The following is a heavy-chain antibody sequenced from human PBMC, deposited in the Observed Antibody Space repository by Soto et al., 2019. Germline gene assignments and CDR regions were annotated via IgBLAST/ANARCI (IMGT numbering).Heavy chain of an antibody. Sequence: PSETLSLTCAVSGGSISSSNWLSWFLQPPWKGLEWIGEIYHSGSTNYSPSLKSRVTISVDKSKNQFSLKLSSVTAADTAVYYCARAYYDFWSGYPGYYYGMDVWGQGTTVTVSS. CDR3: ARAYYDFWSGYPGYYYGMDV. CDR1: GGSISSSNW. CDR2: IYHSGST. D-gene: IGHD3-3*01. J-gene: IGHJ6*02. V-gene: IGHV4-4*02.